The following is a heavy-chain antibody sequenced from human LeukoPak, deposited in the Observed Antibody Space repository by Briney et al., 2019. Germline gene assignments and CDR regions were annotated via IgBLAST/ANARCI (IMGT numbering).Heavy chain of an antibody. CDR1: GGTFSSYA. CDR3: ARDIVGAEWRGYFDY. CDR2: IIPIFGTA. V-gene: IGHV1-69*05. J-gene: IGHJ4*02. Sequence: SVKVSCKASGGTFSSYAISWVRQAPGQGLEWMGRIIPIFGTANYAQKFQGRVTITTDESTSTAHMELSSLRSEDTAVYYCARDIVGAEWRGYFDYWGQGTLVTVSS. D-gene: IGHD1-26*01.